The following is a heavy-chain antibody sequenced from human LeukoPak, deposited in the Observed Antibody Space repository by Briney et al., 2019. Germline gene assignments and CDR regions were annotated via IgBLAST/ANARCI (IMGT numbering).Heavy chain of an antibody. Sequence: PSETLSLTCTVSGGSISSYYWSWIRQPAGKGLEWIGRIYTSGSTNYNPPLKSRVTMSVDTSKNQFSLKLSSVTAADTAKYYCANADRYCSGGSCPVPDAFDFWGQGTVVTVSS. CDR1: GGSISSYY. CDR3: ANADRYCSGGSCPVPDAFDF. V-gene: IGHV4-4*07. J-gene: IGHJ3*01. CDR2: IYTSGST. D-gene: IGHD2-15*01.